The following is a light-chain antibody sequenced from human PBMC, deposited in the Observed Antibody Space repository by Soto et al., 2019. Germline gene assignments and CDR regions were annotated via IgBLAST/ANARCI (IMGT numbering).Light chain of an antibody. V-gene: IGKV3-20*01. CDR1: QSISSSY. CDR2: GAS. Sequence: ETVMTQSPATLSVSPGERATLSCRASQSISSSYLAWYQQKPGQAPRLLIYGASSRATGIPDRFSGSGSGTDFTLTINRLEPEDFAVYYCQQYDSSPRTFGQGTKVDVK. J-gene: IGKJ1*01. CDR3: QQYDSSPRT.